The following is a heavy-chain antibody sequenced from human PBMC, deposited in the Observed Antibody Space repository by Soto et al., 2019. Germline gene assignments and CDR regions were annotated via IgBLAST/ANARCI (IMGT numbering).Heavy chain of an antibody. CDR3: ARHEGIAAAGTSY. Sequence: GASVKVSCKASGYTFTSYAMHWVRQAPGQRLEWMGWINAGNGNTKYSQKFQGRVTITRDTSASTAYMELSSLRSEDTAVYYCARHEGIAAAGTSYWGQGTLVTVSS. D-gene: IGHD6-13*01. V-gene: IGHV1-3*01. J-gene: IGHJ4*02. CDR1: GYTFTSYA. CDR2: INAGNGNT.